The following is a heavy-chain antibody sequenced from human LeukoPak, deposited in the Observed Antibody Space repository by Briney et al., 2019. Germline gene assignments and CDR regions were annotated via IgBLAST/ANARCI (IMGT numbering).Heavy chain of an antibody. CDR3: ARVLWFGGIYYFDY. V-gene: IGHV3-7*04. Sequence: GGSLRLSCAASGFTFSSYRMTWVRQAPGKGLEWVASIKEDGSDKYYVESVKARFTISRENAMNSLYLQMNSLRAEDTAVYYCARVLWFGGIYYFDYWGQGTLVTVSS. CDR2: IKEDGSDK. CDR1: GFTFSSYR. J-gene: IGHJ4*02. D-gene: IGHD3-10*01.